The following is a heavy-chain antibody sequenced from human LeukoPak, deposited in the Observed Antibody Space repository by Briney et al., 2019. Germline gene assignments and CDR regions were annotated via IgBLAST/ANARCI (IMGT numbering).Heavy chain of an antibody. CDR1: GFPFSDFS. CDR2: TNSGGTST. V-gene: IGHV3-23*01. J-gene: IGHJ6*03. D-gene: IGHD2-2*02. Sequence: GGSLRLSCATSGFPFSDFSMSWVRQAPGKGLEWISTTNSGGTSTYYAESVKRRFTISRDNSKNTLYLQMSSLRVEDTAVYYCAKGYCSSTSCYTLHYYYYYMDVWGKGTTVTVSS. CDR3: AKGYCSSTSCYTLHYYYYYMDV.